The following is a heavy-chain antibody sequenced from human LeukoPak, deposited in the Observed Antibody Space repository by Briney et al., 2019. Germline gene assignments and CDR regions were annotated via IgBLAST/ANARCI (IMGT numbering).Heavy chain of an antibody. CDR1: GGSFSGYY. CDR3: ARFTVRGLRYNWFDP. D-gene: IGHD4-17*01. J-gene: IGHJ5*02. CDR2: INHSGST. Sequence: SETLSLTCAVYGGSFSGYYWSWIRQPPGKGLEWIGEINHSGSTNYNPSLKSRVTISVDTSKNQFSLKLSSVTAADTAVYYCARFTVRGLRYNWFDPWDQGTLVTVSS. V-gene: IGHV4-34*01.